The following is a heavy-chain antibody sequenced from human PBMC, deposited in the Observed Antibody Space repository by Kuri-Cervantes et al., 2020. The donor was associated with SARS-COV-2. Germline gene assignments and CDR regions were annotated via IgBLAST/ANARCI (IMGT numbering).Heavy chain of an antibody. J-gene: IGHJ3*02. CDR1: GDSVSSNSAA. D-gene: IGHD6-6*01. CDR3: ARGSSLGPGAFDI. V-gene: IGHV6-1*01. Sequence: SCAISGDSVSSNSAAWSWIRQSPSRGLEWLGRTYYRSKWYNDYAVSVKSRITINPDTSKNQFSLQLNSVTPEDTAVYYCARGSSLGPGAFDIWGQGTMVTVSS. CDR2: TYYRSKWYN.